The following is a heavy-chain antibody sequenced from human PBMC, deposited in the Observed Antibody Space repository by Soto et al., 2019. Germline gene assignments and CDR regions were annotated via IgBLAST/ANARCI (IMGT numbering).Heavy chain of an antibody. J-gene: IGHJ3*02. CDR3: ASPARNYDFWSGYSFDI. CDR1: GYTFTSYD. D-gene: IGHD3-3*01. V-gene: IGHV1-8*01. CDR2: MNPNSGNT. Sequence: ASVNVSCKASGYTFTSYDINWVRQATGQGLEWMGWMNPNSGNTGYAQKFQGRVTMTRNTSISTAYMELSSLRSGDTAVYYCASPARNYDFWSGYSFDIWGQGTMVTVSS.